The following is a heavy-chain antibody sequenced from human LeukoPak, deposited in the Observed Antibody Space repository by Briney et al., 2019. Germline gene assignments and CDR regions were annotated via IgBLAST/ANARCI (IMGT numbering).Heavy chain of an antibody. D-gene: IGHD3-10*01. CDR2: ISAYNGNT. CDR1: GYTFTSYG. Sequence: GASVKVSCKASGYTFTSYGISWVRQAPGQGLEWMGWISAYNGNTNYAQKLQGRVTMTEDTSTDTAYMELSSLRSEDTAVYYCATHYYGSGPFDPWGQGTLVTVSS. V-gene: IGHV1-18*01. J-gene: IGHJ5*02. CDR3: ATHYYGSGPFDP.